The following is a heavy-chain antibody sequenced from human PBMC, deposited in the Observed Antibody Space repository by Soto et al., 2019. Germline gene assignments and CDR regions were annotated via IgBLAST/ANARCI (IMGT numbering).Heavy chain of an antibody. D-gene: IGHD3-22*01. Sequence: GGSLRLSCAASGFTFSSNGMHWVRQAPGKGLEWVAVIWYDGNKKYYGDSVRGRFTISRDNSKNTLYLEMNSLRAEDTAVYYCVVDTSGLLDYWGQGTQVTVSS. J-gene: IGHJ4*02. V-gene: IGHV3-33*03. CDR2: IWYDGNKK. CDR3: VVDTSGLLDY. CDR1: GFTFSSNG.